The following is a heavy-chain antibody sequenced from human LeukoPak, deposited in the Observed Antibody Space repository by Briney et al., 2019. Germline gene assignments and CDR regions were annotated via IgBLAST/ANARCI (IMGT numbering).Heavy chain of an antibody. D-gene: IGHD3-10*01. CDR3: ARARVLLWFGERRYYFDY. CDR2: IYHSGST. V-gene: IGHV4-4*02. CDR1: GGSISSSNW. J-gene: IGHJ4*02. Sequence: PSETLSLTCAVSGGSISSSNWWSWVRQPPGKGLEWIGEIYHSGSTNYNPSLKSRVTISVDKSKNQFSLKLSSVTAADTAAYYCARARVLLWFGERRYYFDYWGQGTLVTVSS.